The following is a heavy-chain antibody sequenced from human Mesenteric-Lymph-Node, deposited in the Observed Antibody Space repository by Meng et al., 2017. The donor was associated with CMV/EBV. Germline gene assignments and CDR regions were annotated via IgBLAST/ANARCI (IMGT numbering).Heavy chain of an antibody. D-gene: IGHD2-2*01. CDR3: AKDGGVNVVVPAAKGGLHY. V-gene: IGHV3-30*02. Sequence: GESLKISCAASGFTFSDYGMHWVRQAPGKGLEWVAFIRYDASNQYYADSVKGRFTISRDNSKNTLYLQMSSLRAEDTAVYYCAKDGGVNVVVPAAKGGLHYWGQGKLVTVSS. CDR1: GFTFSDYG. J-gene: IGHJ4*02. CDR2: IRYDASNQ.